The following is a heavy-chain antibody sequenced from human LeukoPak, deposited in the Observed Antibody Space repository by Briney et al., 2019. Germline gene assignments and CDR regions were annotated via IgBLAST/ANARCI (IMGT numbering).Heavy chain of an antibody. CDR2: ITPIFGTA. V-gene: IGHV1-69*05. J-gene: IGHJ4*02. Sequence: SVKVSCKASGGTFSSYAISWVRQAPGQGLEWMGGITPIFGTANYAQKFQGRVTITTDESTSTAYMELSSLRSEDTAVYYCARGSPQWSIRTTFDYWGQGTLVTVSS. D-gene: IGHD2-15*01. CDR3: ARGSPQWSIRTTFDY. CDR1: GGTFSSYA.